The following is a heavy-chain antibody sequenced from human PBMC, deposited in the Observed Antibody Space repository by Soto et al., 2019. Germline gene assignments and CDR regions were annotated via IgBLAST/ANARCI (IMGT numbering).Heavy chain of an antibody. CDR1: GDSVSSNSAS. J-gene: IGHJ6*02. CDR2: TYYRSKWYN. CDR3: ARSGWNYVGYYYYYGMDV. Sequence: SQTLSLTCTISGDSVSSNSASWNWIRQSPSRGLEWLGRTYYRSKWYNDYAVSVKSRITINPDTSKNQFSLQLNSVTPEDTAVYYCARSGWNYVGYYYYYGMDVWGQGTTVTVSS. D-gene: IGHD1-7*01. V-gene: IGHV6-1*01.